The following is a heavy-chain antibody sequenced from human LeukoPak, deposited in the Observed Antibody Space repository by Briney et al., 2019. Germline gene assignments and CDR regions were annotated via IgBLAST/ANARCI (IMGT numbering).Heavy chain of an antibody. CDR3: ARTRGSGYYHDAFDI. CDR1: GFTFSSYS. J-gene: IGHJ3*02. Sequence: PGGSLRLSCAASGFTFSSYSMNWVRQAPGKGLEWVSSISSSSSYIYYADSVKGRFTISRDNAKNSLYLQMNSLRAEDTAVYYCARTRGSGYYHDAFDIWGQGTMVTVSS. V-gene: IGHV3-21*01. CDR2: ISSSSSYI. D-gene: IGHD3-3*01.